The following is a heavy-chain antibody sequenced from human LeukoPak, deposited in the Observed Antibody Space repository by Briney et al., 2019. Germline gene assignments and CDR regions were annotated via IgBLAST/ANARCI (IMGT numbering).Heavy chain of an antibody. CDR3: TRVGFESYMASGYSTGWYVGY. D-gene: IGHD6-19*01. CDR1: GFTFGDYV. CDR2: IRSKAYGGTT. J-gene: IGHJ4*02. Sequence: GGSLRLSCTASGFTFGDYVMSWVRQAPGKGLEWVGLIRSKAYGGTTEYAASVKGRFTISRDDSKSIAYLQMTSLKTEDTAVYYCTRVGFESYMASGYSTGWYVGYWGQGTLVTVSS. V-gene: IGHV3-49*04.